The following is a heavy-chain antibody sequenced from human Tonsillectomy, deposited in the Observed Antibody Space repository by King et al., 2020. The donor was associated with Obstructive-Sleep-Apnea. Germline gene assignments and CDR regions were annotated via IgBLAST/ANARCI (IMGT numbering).Heavy chain of an antibody. D-gene: IGHD3-10*01. CDR3: AKDRGSYYGSGSMDV. Sequence: VQLVESGGGVVQPGRSLRLSCAASGFTFSSYGMHWVRQAPGKGLEWVAVISYDGSNQYYADSVKGRFTISRDNSKNTLYLQMNSLRAEDTAVYYCAKDRGSYYGSGSMDVWGQGTTVTVSS. CDR1: GFTFSSYG. J-gene: IGHJ6*02. CDR2: ISYDGSNQ. V-gene: IGHV3-30*18.